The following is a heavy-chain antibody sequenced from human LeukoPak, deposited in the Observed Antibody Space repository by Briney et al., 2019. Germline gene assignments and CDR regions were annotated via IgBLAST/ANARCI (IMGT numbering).Heavy chain of an antibody. CDR3: ARSNGYCSSTTCNEFDY. Sequence: ASVNVSCKASGNIFTAYSMHWVRQAPGQGLEWMGWINPNGGGTNYAQKFQGRVTMTRDRSISTAYMELSSLRSDDTAVYYCARSNGYCSSTTCNEFDYWGQGTLVTVSS. J-gene: IGHJ4*02. CDR2: INPNGGGT. D-gene: IGHD2-2*01. V-gene: IGHV1-2*02. CDR1: GNIFTAYS.